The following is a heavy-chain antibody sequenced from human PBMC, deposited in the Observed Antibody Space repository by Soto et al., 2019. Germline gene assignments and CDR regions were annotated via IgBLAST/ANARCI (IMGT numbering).Heavy chain of an antibody. V-gene: IGHV3-48*03. CDR2: ISSSGSTI. Sequence: GGTLRLSCTASGVTLSSYEMNWVRQAPGKGLEWVSYISSSGSTIYYADSVKGRFTISRDNAKNSLYLQMNSLRAEDTAVYYCARDPYGGYVFEEVADYWGQGTLVTVSS. J-gene: IGHJ4*02. D-gene: IGHD5-12*01. CDR3: ARDPYGGYVFEEVADY. CDR1: GVTLSSYE.